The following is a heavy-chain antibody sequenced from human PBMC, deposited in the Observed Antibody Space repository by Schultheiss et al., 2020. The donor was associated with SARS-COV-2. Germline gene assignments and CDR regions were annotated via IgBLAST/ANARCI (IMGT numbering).Heavy chain of an antibody. Sequence: GGSLRLSCAASGFTFSSYAMSWVRQAPGKGLEWVGRIKSKTDGGTTDYAAPVKGRFTISRDDSKNTLYLQMNCLKTEDTAVYYCTTAPYNWNYPPYGMDVWGQGTTVTVSS. CDR3: TTAPYNWNYPPYGMDV. J-gene: IGHJ6*02. V-gene: IGHV3-15*01. CDR2: IKSKTDGGTT. CDR1: GFTFSSYA. D-gene: IGHD1-7*01.